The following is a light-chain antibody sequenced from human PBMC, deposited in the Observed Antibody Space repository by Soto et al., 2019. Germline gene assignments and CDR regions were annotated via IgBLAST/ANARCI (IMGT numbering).Light chain of an antibody. CDR1: QSVSNN. CDR3: QQYSVWPLT. V-gene: IGKV3D-15*01. CDR2: GAS. Sequence: EIVLTQSPATLSVSPGERAALSCRASQSVSNNLAWYQQKPGQPPRLLIFGASTRATGIPARFSGRGSEAEFALTISTLQSEDFAVYYCQQYSVWPLTFGGGTKVEIK. J-gene: IGKJ4*01.